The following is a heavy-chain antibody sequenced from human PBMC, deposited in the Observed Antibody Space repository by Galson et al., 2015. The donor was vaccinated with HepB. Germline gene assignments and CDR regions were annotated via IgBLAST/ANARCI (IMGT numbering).Heavy chain of an antibody. D-gene: IGHD3-10*02. CDR2: IIPIFGTA. CDR1: GGTFSSYA. CDR3: ASHVRGVTGESYYYYGMDV. Sequence: SVKVSCKASGGTFSSYAISWVRQAPGQGLEWMGGIIPIFGTANYAQKFQGRVTITADESTSTAYMELSSLRSEDTAVYYCASHVRGVTGESYYYYGMDVWGQGTTVTVSS. V-gene: IGHV1-69*13. J-gene: IGHJ6*02.